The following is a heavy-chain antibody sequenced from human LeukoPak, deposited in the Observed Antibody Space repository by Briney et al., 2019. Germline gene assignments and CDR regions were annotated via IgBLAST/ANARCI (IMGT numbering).Heavy chain of an antibody. CDR2: ISSNGGST. V-gene: IGHV3-64*01. Sequence: GGSLRLSCAASGFSFSSYSMNWVRQAPGKGLEYVSAISSNGGSTYYANSVKGRFTISRDNSKNTLYLQMGSLRAEDMAVYYCARDLFKRITIFGVAPGDVWGKGTTVTVSS. J-gene: IGHJ6*04. CDR3: ARDLFKRITIFGVAPGDV. D-gene: IGHD3-3*01. CDR1: GFSFSSYS.